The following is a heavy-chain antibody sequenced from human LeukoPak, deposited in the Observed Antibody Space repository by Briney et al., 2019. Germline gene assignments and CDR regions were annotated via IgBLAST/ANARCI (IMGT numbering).Heavy chain of an antibody. D-gene: IGHD3-22*01. Sequence: PSETLSLTCTVSGGSISSGDYYWSWIRQPPGKGLEWIGYIYYSESTYCNPSLKSRVTISVDTSKNQFSLKLSSVTAADTAVYYCARATYYYDSSGYYYVGAFDIWGQGTMVTVSS. J-gene: IGHJ3*02. CDR3: ARATYYYDSSGYYYVGAFDI. CDR2: IYYSEST. V-gene: IGHV4-30-4*01. CDR1: GGSISSGDYY.